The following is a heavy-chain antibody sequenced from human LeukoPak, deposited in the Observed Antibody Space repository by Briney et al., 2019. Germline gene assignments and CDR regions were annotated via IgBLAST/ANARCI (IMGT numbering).Heavy chain of an antibody. CDR2: ISGSGGST. D-gene: IGHD3-10*01. CDR1: GFTFSDYS. V-gene: IGHV3-23*01. J-gene: IGHJ4*02. CDR3: AKVSGSHRGWPDY. Sequence: GGSLRLSCAASGFTFSDYSFNWVRQAPGKGLEWVSAISGSGGSTYYADSVKGRFTISRDNSKNTLYLQMNSLRAEDTAVYYCAKVSGSHRGWPDYWGQGTLVTVSS.